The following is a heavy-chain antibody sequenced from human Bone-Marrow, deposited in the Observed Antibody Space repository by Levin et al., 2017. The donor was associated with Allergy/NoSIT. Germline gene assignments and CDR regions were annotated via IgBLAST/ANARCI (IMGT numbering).Heavy chain of an antibody. D-gene: IGHD6-19*01. CDR3: ARGKQWLVGYGFDT. J-gene: IGHJ5*02. Sequence: GASVKVSCKGSGYSFTSYWIGWVRQMPGKGLEWMGIIYPGDSDTRDRPSFQGQVTISADKSISTAYLQWSSLKASDTAMYYCARGKQWLVGYGFDTWGQGTLVTVSS. CDR1: GYSFTSYW. V-gene: IGHV5-51*01. CDR2: IYPGDSDT.